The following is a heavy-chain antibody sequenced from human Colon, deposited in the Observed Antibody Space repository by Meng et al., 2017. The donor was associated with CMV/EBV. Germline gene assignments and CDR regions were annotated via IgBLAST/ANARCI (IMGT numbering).Heavy chain of an antibody. V-gene: IGHV3-7*01. CDR3: ARVLNLLMITFGGPSSASFDY. CDR2: IKQDGSEK. J-gene: IGHJ4*02. D-gene: IGHD3-16*01. Sequence: GGSLRLSCAASGFTFRNHAMSWVRQAPGKGLEWVANIKQDGSEKYYVDSVKGRFTISRDNAKNSLYLQMNSLRAEDTAVYYCARVLNLLMITFGGPSSASFDYWGQGTLVTVSS. CDR1: GFTFRNHA.